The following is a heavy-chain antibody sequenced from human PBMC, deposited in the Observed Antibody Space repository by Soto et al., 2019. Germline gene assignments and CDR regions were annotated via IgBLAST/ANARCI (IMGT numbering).Heavy chain of an antibody. CDR3: AKDNGYCSSTTCYVVGGYFDY. CDR1: GFTFSSYS. D-gene: IGHD2-2*01. V-gene: IGHV3-21*04. J-gene: IGHJ4*02. Sequence: GGSLRLSCAASGFTFSSYSMNWVRQAPGKGLEWVSSISSSSSYIYYADSVKGRFTISRDNSKNTLYLQMNSLRDEDTAVYYCAKDNGYCSSTTCYVVGGYFDYWGQGTLVTVSS. CDR2: ISSSSSYI.